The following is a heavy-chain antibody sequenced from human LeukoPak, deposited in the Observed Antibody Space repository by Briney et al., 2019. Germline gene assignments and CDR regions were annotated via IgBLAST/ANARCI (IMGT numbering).Heavy chain of an antibody. J-gene: IGHJ4*02. Sequence: KPSETLSLTCTVSGGSISSYYWSWLRQPPGKGLEWIGYIYYSGSTNYNPSLKSRVTISVDTSKNQFSLKLSSVTAADTAVYYCARVGRYGYNLEYFDYWGQGTLVTVSS. D-gene: IGHD5-24*01. CDR3: ARVGRYGYNLEYFDY. V-gene: IGHV4-59*01. CDR2: IYYSGST. CDR1: GGSISSYY.